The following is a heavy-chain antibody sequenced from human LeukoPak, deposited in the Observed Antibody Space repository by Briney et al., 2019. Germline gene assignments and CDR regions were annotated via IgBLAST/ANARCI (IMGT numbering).Heavy chain of an antibody. D-gene: IGHD6-19*01. J-gene: IGHJ6*02. CDR3: ARRSGDYALDV. CDR1: GFIFDHYG. V-gene: IGHV3-20*04. CDR2: INFNGGIT. Sequence: GGSLRLSCAASGFIFDHYGMNWVRQAAGKGLEWVSGINFNGGITGYADSVKGRFTISRDNAKNFLFLQMSSLRDEDTALYYCARRSGDYALDVWGQGTTVTVSS.